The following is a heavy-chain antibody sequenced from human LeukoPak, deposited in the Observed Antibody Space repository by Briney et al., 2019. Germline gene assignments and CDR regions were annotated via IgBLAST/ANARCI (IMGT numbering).Heavy chain of an antibody. CDR3: ARSAANQLPFY. Sequence: SETLSLTCTVSGGSISSYYWSWIRQPPGKGQEWIGFIYYSGSSNYNPSLESRVTMSLDTSKNQFSLHLSSVTAADTAVYYCARSAANQLPFYWGQGTLVTVSS. V-gene: IGHV4-59*01. D-gene: IGHD2-2*01. J-gene: IGHJ4*02. CDR1: GGSISSYY. CDR2: IYYSGSS.